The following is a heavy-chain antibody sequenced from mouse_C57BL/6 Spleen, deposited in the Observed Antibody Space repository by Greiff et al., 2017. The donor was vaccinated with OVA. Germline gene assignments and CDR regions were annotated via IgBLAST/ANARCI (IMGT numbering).Heavy chain of an antibody. D-gene: IGHD3-2*02. J-gene: IGHJ2*01. CDR1: GYTFTSYW. Sequence: QVQLQQPGAELVRPGSSVKLSCKASGYTFTSYWMDWVKQRPGQGLEWIGNIYPSDSETHYNQKFKDKATLTVDKSSSTAYMQLSSLTSEDSAVYYCAREANRYYFDYWGQGTTLTVSS. CDR2: IYPSDSET. V-gene: IGHV1-61*01. CDR3: AREANRYYFDY.